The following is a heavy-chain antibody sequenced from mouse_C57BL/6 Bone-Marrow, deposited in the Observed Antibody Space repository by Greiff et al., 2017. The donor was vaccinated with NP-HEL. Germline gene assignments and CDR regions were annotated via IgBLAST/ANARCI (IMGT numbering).Heavy chain of an antibody. Sequence: VQLQQSGAELVRPGASVTLSCKASGYTFTDYEMHWVKQTPVHGLEWIGAIDPETGGTAYNQKFKGKAILTADKSSITAYMEIRSLTSEDSAVYYCTGYYGSSVFDYWGQGTTLTVSS. CDR1: GYTFTDYE. D-gene: IGHD1-1*01. J-gene: IGHJ2*01. V-gene: IGHV1-15*01. CDR2: IDPETGGT. CDR3: TGYYGSSVFDY.